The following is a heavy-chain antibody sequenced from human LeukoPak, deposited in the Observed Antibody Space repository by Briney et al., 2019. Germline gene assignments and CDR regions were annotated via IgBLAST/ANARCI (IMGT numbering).Heavy chain of an antibody. V-gene: IGHV6-1*01. Sequence: SQTLSLTCAISGDSVSSNSAAWNWLRQPPSRGLEWLGRTYYGSKWYSDYAASVRGRITISPDTSKNQFYLQLNSVTLEDTAMYYCARYTSTWYLEYWGQGTVVTVSS. D-gene: IGHD6-13*01. J-gene: IGHJ4*02. CDR3: ARYTSTWYLEY. CDR1: GDSVSSNSAA. CDR2: TYYGSKWYS.